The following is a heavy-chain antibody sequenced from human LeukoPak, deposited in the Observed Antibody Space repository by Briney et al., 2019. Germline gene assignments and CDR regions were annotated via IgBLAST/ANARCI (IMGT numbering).Heavy chain of an antibody. J-gene: IGHJ3*02. CDR2: IYYSGNT. CDR3: ARRNDFDI. Sequence: SETLSLTCTVSGGSISGYHWNWIRQPPGKGLEWIGNIYYSGNTNYNPSLKSRVTISVDTSKNQFSLKLSSVTAADTAVDYCARRNDFDIWGQGTMVTVSS. V-gene: IGHV4-59*08. CDR1: GGSISGYH.